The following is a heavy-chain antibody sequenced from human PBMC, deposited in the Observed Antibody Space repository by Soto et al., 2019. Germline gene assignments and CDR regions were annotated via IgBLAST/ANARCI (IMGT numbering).Heavy chain of an antibody. J-gene: IGHJ4*02. CDR3: ARTVGSGWFFDY. V-gene: IGHV4-59*01. CDR1: GGSISSYY. Sequence: PSETLSLTCTVSGGSISSYYWSWIRQPPGKGLEWIGYIYYSGSTNYNPSLKSRVTISVDTSKNQFSLKLSSVTAADTAVYYCARTVGSGWFFDYWGQGTLVTVSS. CDR2: IYYSGST. D-gene: IGHD6-19*01.